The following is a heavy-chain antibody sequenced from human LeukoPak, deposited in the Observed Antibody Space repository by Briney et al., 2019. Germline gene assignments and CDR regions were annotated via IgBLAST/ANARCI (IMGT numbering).Heavy chain of an antibody. CDR1: GFSFSSYA. J-gene: IGHJ4*02. CDR3: ARGLYCSGESCFPY. Sequence: QPGRSLRLSCAASGFSFSSYAMHWVRQTPSKGLQWVALISYDGTNKYYADSVKGRFTVSRDNSKNTLDLQMNSLRAEDTAVYFCARGLYCSGESCFPYRGQGTLVTVSS. CDR2: ISYDGTNK. V-gene: IGHV3-30-3*01. D-gene: IGHD2-15*01.